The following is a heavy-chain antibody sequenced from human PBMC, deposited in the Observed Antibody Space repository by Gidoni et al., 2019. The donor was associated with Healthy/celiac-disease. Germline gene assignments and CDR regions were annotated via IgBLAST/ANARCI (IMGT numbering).Heavy chain of an antibody. Sequence: EVQLVASGGGLLQPGRSLRLSCAASGFTFDDYAMHWVRQAPGKGLEWVSGISWNSGSIGYADSVKGRFTISRDNAKNSLYLQMNSLRAEDTALYYCAKDFRGWYGMDVWGQGTTVTVSS. CDR1: GFTFDDYA. D-gene: IGHD6-19*01. CDR2: ISWNSGSI. J-gene: IGHJ6*02. CDR3: AKDFRGWYGMDV. V-gene: IGHV3-9*01.